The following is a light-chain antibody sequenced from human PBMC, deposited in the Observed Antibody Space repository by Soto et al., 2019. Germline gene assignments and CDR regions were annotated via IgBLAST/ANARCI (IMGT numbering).Light chain of an antibody. CDR3: QQYENLPLT. CDR1: HDISNC. CDR2: DAF. J-gene: IGKJ3*01. V-gene: IGKV1-33*01. Sequence: DLQMTQSPSSLSASVGDRVTITCQASHDISNCLNWYQQKPGKAPKLLIYDAFNSETGVPSRFSGSGSGTDFAFTISRLQPEDIATYYCQQYENLPLTFGPGTKVDIK.